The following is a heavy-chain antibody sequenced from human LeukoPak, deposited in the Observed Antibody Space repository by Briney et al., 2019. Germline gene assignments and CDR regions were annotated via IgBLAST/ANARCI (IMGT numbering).Heavy chain of an antibody. CDR3: ARTRGWYRYYFDY. CDR1: GGSFSGYY. D-gene: IGHD6-19*01. J-gene: IGHJ4*02. Sequence: SETLSLTCAVYGGSFSGYYWSWIRQPPGKGLEWIGEINHSGSTNYNPSLKGRVTISVDTSKNQFSLKLSSVTAADTAVYYCARTRGWYRYYFDYWGQGTLVTVSS. CDR2: INHSGST. V-gene: IGHV4-34*01.